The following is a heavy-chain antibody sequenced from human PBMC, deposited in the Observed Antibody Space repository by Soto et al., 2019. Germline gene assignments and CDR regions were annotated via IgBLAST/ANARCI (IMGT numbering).Heavy chain of an antibody. CDR2: INHSGST. J-gene: IGHJ5*02. Sequence: PSETLSLTCDVYGGSFSSYYWNWIRQPPGKGLEWLGEINHSGSTNYNPSLESRVTISLDTSRTQFSLKLTSVTAADTAVYYCARGEGRLVGTWFDHWGQGTLVTVSS. CDR3: ARGEGRLVGTWFDH. CDR1: GGSFSSYY. D-gene: IGHD5-12*01. V-gene: IGHV4-34*01.